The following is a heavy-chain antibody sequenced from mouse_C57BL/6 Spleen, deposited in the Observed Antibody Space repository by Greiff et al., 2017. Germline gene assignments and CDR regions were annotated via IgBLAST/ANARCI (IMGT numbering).Heavy chain of an antibody. V-gene: IGHV1-52*01. J-gene: IGHJ2*01. Sequence: QVQLQQPGTELVKPGASVKLSCKASGYTFTSYWMHWVKQRPIKGLEWIGNIDPSDSDTHYNQKFKDKATLTVDKSSSTAYMQLSSLTSEDSAVYYCARFGGYYVGPYFDYWGQGTTRTVSS. CDR2: IDPSDSDT. CDR3: ARFGGYYVGPYFDY. CDR1: GYTFTSYW. D-gene: IGHD2-3*01.